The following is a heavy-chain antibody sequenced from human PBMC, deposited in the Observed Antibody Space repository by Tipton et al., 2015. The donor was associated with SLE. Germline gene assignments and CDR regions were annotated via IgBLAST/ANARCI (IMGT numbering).Heavy chain of an antibody. J-gene: IGHJ4*02. CDR3: AGWVGYCSGGSCFY. CDR2: ISYDGSDE. D-gene: IGHD2-15*01. V-gene: IGHV3-30*04. CDR1: GFTFSTYA. Sequence: SLRLSCAASGFTFSTYAMHWVRQAPGKGLEWVAVISYDGSDEKYADSAKGRFTISRDNSKNTLYLQMNGLRPEDTAVYYCAGWVGYCSGGSCFYWGQGTLVTVSS.